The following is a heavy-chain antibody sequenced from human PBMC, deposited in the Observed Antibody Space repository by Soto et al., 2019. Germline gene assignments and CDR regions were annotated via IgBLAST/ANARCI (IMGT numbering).Heavy chain of an antibody. D-gene: IGHD3-10*01. J-gene: IGHJ6*02. CDR2: IYHSGST. CDR1: GSSISKGLYS. CDR3: ARDRLVRGVIIRYFSYYGMDV. V-gene: IGHV4-30-2*01. Sequence: TLSLTCAVSGSSISKGLYSWSWFRQPPEKSQERIGEIYHSGSTNYNPSLKSRVTISVDKSKNQFSLKLSSVTAADTAVYYCARDRLVRGVIIRYFSYYGMDVWGQGTTVTVSS.